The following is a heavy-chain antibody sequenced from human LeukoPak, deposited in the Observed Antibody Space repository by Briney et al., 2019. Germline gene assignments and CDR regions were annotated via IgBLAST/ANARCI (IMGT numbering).Heavy chain of an antibody. CDR1: GGSFSGYY. V-gene: IGHV4-59*01. CDR2: IYYSGST. J-gene: IGHJ6*03. CDR3: ARSAMVRTYYYYMDV. Sequence: PSETLSLTCAVYGGSFSGYYWSWIRQPPGKGLEWIGYIYYSGSTNYNPSLKSRVTISVDTSKNQFSLKLSSVTAADTAVYYCARSAMVRTYYYYMDVWGKGTTVTVSS. D-gene: IGHD5-18*01.